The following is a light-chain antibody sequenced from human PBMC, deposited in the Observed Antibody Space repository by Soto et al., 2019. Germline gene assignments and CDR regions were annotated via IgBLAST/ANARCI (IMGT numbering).Light chain of an antibody. CDR3: QQYYSTPRT. CDR1: QSVLYSPNNKNY. J-gene: IGKJ1*01. CDR2: WAS. V-gene: IGKV4-1*01. Sequence: DIVMTQSPDSLAVSLGERATIDCKSSQSVLYSPNNKNYLAWYQQKPGQPPKLLIYWASTRESGVPDRFSGSGSGTDFTLTISSLQAEDVAVYCCQQYYSTPRTFGQGTKVEIK.